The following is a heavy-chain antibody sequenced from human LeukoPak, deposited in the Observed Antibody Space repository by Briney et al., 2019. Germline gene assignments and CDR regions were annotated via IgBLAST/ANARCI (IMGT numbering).Heavy chain of an antibody. V-gene: IGHV1-69*06. Sequence: GASVKVSCKASGGTFSSYAISWVRQAPGQGLEWMGGIIPIFGTANYAQKFQGRVTITADKSTSTAYMELSSLRSEDTAVYYCARDGSEWLVPSYFDYWGQGTLVTVSS. J-gene: IGHJ4*02. D-gene: IGHD6-19*01. CDR1: GGTFSSYA. CDR3: ARDGSEWLVPSYFDY. CDR2: IIPIFGTA.